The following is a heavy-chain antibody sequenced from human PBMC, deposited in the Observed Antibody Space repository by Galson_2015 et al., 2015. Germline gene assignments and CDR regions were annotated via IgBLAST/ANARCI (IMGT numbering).Heavy chain of an antibody. J-gene: IGHJ4*02. Sequence: SLRLSCAASGFTVSSNYMSWVRQAPGKGLEWVSVIYSGGSTYYADSVKGRFTISRDNSKNTLYLQMNSLRAEDTAVYYCARSVEGSYALFDYWGQGTLVTVSS. D-gene: IGHD1-26*01. CDR3: ARSVEGSYALFDY. CDR2: IYSGGST. V-gene: IGHV3-66*02. CDR1: GFTVSSNY.